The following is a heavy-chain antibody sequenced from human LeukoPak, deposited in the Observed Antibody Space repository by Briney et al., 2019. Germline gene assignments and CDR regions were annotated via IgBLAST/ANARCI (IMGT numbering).Heavy chain of an antibody. V-gene: IGHV4-59*01. Sequence: SETLSLTCTVSGGSISSYYWSWIRQSPGKGLECIGYIHYTGSTNYNPSLKSRVTISVETSKNQFSLKLKSVTAADTAVYYCARVADYDYVWGSYRFDYWGQGTLVTVSS. CDR2: IHYTGST. J-gene: IGHJ4*02. CDR3: ARVADYDYVWGSYRFDY. CDR1: GGSISSYY. D-gene: IGHD3-16*02.